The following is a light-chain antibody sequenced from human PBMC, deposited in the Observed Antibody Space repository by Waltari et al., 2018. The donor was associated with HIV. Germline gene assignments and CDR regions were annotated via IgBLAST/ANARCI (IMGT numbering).Light chain of an antibody. J-gene: IGLJ3*02. V-gene: IGLV8-61*01. CDR1: SGSVPSAYY. CDR3: LLYMASGRV. CDR2: NTD. Sequence: QTVVTQEPSFSVSPGGTITLTCGLSSGSVPSAYYPSWYQQTTGQPPRTPIYNTDTRSSGVPDRFSGSIVGNKAALTITGAQSEDESDYYCLLYMASGRVFGGGTRLTVL.